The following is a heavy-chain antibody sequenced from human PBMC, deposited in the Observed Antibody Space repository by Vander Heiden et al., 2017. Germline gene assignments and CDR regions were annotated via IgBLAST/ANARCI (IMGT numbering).Heavy chain of an antibody. CDR2: ISWNSGSI. V-gene: IGHV3-9*01. J-gene: IGHJ4*02. D-gene: IGHD6-19*01. CDR1: GFTFDDYA. Sequence: EVQLVESVGGLVQPGRSLRLSCAASGFTFDDYAMHWVRQAPGKGLEWVSGISWNSGSIGYADSVKGRFTISRDNAKNSLYLQMNSLRAEDTALYYCAKDVGIAVAGNFDYWGQGTLVTVSS. CDR3: AKDVGIAVAGNFDY.